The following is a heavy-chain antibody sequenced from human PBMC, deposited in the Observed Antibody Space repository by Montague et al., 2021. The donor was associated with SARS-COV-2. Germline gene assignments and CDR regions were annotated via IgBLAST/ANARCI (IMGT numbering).Heavy chain of an antibody. CDR3: TRDSRSSVGDGLDI. V-gene: IGHV3-48*03. CDR1: GFTFSNYD. CDR2: ISTSAYTT. Sequence: SLRLSCAASGFTFSNYDMNWVRQAPGKGPEWASYISTSAYTTSYAGSVKGRFTISRDNGKNSLYLQMNSLRVEDTAVYYCTRDSRSSVGDGLDIWGQGTKVTVSS. J-gene: IGHJ3*02. D-gene: IGHD2-15*01.